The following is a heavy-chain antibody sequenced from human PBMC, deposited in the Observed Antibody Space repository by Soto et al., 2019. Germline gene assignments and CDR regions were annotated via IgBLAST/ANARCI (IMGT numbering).Heavy chain of an antibody. V-gene: IGHV3-23*01. D-gene: IGHD1-1*01. J-gene: IGHJ6*02. CDR1: GFTFSSYA. CDR3: AKPPRRVLSYGMDV. Sequence: SLRLSCAASGFTFSSYAMSWVRQAPGKGLEWVSAISGSGGSTYYADSVKGRFTISRDNSRNTLYLQMNSLRAEDTAVYYCAKPPRRVLSYGMDVWGQGTTVTVSS. CDR2: ISGSGGST.